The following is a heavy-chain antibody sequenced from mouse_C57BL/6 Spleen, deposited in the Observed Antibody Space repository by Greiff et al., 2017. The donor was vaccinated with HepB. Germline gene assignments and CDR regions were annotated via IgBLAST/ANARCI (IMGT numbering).Heavy chain of an antibody. J-gene: IGHJ4*01. V-gene: IGHV2-2*01. Sequence: QVHVKQSGPGLVQPSQSLSITCTVSGFSLTSYGVHWVRQSPGKGLEWLGVIWSGGSTDYNAAFISRLSISKDNSKSQVFFKMNSLQADDTAIYYCARKRDDYDGYAMDYWGQGTSVTVSS. CDR1: GFSLTSYG. CDR2: IWSGGST. CDR3: ARKRDDYDGYAMDY. D-gene: IGHD2-4*01.